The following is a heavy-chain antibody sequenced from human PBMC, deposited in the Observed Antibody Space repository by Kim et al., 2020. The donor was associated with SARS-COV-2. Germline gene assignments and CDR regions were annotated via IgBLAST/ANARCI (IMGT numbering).Heavy chain of an antibody. J-gene: IGHJ2*01. D-gene: IGHD2-15*01. CDR2: GST. Sequence: GSTYYADPVKGRFTSSRDNSKNTLYLQMNSLRAEDTAVYYCAKENIDFDLWGRGTLVTVSS. V-gene: IGHV3-23*01. CDR3: AKENIDFDL.